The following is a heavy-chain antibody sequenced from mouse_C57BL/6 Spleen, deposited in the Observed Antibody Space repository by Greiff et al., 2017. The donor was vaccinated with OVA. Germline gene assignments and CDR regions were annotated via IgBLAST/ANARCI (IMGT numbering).Heavy chain of an antibody. V-gene: IGHV1-62-2*01. J-gene: IGHJ2*01. CDR3: ARHEEGTVVATRFHYFDY. CDR1: GYTFTEYT. CDR2: FYPGSGSI. D-gene: IGHD1-1*01. Sequence: VQLQQSGAELVKPGASVKLSCKASGYTFTEYTIHWVKQRSGQGLEWIGCFYPGSGSIKYNEKFKDKATLTADKSSSTVYMELSRLTSEDSAVCFWARHEEGTVVATRFHYFDYWGQGTTLTVSS.